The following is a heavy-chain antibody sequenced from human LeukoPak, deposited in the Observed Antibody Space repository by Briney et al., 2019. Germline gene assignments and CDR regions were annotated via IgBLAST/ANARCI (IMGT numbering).Heavy chain of an antibody. CDR1: GSTFNNYA. CDR2: ISASGGTT. CDR3: ARLLELQTGTFDI. D-gene: IGHD3-3*01. Sequence: PGGSLRLSCVGSGSTFNNYAMTWVRQAPGKGLEWVSGISASGGTTYYADSVKGRFTISRDNSKNTLYFQMNSLRAEDTAVYFCARLLELQTGTFDIWGQGTMVTVSS. J-gene: IGHJ3*02. V-gene: IGHV3-23*01.